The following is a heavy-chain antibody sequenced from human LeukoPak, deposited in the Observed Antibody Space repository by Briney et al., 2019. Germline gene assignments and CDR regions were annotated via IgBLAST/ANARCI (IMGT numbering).Heavy chain of an antibody. D-gene: IGHD2-15*01. Sequence: GESLKISCKGSGYSFTSYWIGWVRPMPGKGLEWMGIIYPGDSDTRYSPSFQGQVTISADKSINTAYLQWSSLKASDTAMYYCARQEYCSGGSCYTWFDSWGQGTLVTVSS. CDR1: GYSFTSYW. V-gene: IGHV5-51*01. CDR3: ARQEYCSGGSCYTWFDS. CDR2: IYPGDSDT. J-gene: IGHJ5*01.